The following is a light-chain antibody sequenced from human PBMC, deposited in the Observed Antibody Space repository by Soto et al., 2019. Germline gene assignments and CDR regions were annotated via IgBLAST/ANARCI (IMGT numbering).Light chain of an antibody. CDR3: QQYNNWPRAT. CDR1: QSVSNNY. J-gene: IGKJ4*01. V-gene: IGKV3-20*01. CDR2: GAS. Sequence: EIVLTQSPGTLSLSPGERATLSCRASQSVSNNYLAWYQQKPGQAPRLLIYGASNRATGIPDRFSGSGSGTDFTLTISRLEPEDFGVYYCQQYNNWPRATFGGGTKVDIK.